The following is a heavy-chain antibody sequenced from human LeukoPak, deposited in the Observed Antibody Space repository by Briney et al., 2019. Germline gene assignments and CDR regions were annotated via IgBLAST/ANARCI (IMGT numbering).Heavy chain of an antibody. V-gene: IGHV3-7*01. CDR1: GFSFSNYW. Sequence: GGSLRLSCAGSGFSFSNYWMAWVRQAPGQGPEWVANMKQDGSARHYADSVKGRFTISRDNAQNSVYLQMNSLRAEDTAVYYCARDVVCSLDYWGLGTLVTVSS. D-gene: IGHD2-15*01. J-gene: IGHJ4*02. CDR3: ARDVVCSLDY. CDR2: MKQDGSAR.